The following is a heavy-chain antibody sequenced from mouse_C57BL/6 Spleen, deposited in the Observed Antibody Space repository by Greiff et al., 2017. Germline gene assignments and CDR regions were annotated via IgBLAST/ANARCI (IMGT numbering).Heavy chain of an antibody. Sequence: VQLQQPGAELVRPGSSVKLSCKASGYTFTSYWMHWVKQRPIQGLEWIGNIDPSDSETHYNQKFKDKATLTVDKSSSTAYMQLSSLTSEDSAVYYCARENYYGSSLMDDWGQGTSVTVSS. V-gene: IGHV1-52*01. CDR1: GYTFTSYW. CDR2: IDPSDSET. CDR3: ARENYYGSSLMDD. J-gene: IGHJ4*01. D-gene: IGHD1-1*01.